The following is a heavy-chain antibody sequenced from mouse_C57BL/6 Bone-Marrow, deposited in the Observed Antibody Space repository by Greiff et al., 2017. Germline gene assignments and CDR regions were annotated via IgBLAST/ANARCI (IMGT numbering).Heavy chain of an antibody. V-gene: IGHV1-4*01. J-gene: IGHJ4*01. CDR1: GYTFTSYT. CDR2: INPSSGYT. CDR3: ARGGGMDY. Sequence: VKLVESGAELARPGASVKMSCKASGYTFTSYTMHWVKQRPGPGLEWIGYINPSSGYTKYNQKFKDKATLTADKSSSTAYMQLSSLTSEDSAVYYCARGGGMDYWGQGTSVTVSS.